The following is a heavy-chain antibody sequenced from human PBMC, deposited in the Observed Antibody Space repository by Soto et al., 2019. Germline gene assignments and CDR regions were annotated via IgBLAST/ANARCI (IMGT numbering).Heavy chain of an antibody. Sequence: QVQLVESGGGVVQPGTSLRLSCVGSGFTFRSYVIHWVRQAPGKGLEWVALTSYDGSNNFYGDSVKGRFTISRHNSRNTVELQMDSLRSEDTALYYCARWGTTGVLDVWGQGTLVSVSS. CDR3: ARWGTTGVLDV. V-gene: IGHV3-33*05. CDR2: TSYDGSNN. D-gene: IGHD3-16*01. CDR1: GFTFRSYV. J-gene: IGHJ4*02.